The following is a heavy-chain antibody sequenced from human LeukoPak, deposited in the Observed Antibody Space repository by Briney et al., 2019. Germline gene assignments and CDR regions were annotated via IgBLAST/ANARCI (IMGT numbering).Heavy chain of an antibody. CDR3: AGDSSGYYDGV. J-gene: IGHJ4*02. V-gene: IGHV1-46*01. CDR2: INPSGGST. Sequence: ASVKVSCKASGYTFTSYYMHWVRQAPGQGLEWMGIINPSGGSTSYAQKFQGRVTMTRDTSTSTVYMELSSLRSEDTTVYYCAGDSSGYYDGVWGQGTLVTVSS. CDR1: GYTFTSYY. D-gene: IGHD3-22*01.